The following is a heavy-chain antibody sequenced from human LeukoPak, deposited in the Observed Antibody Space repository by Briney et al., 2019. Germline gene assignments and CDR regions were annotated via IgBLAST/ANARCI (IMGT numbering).Heavy chain of an antibody. CDR2: ISWNSGSI. CDR3: AKDRYCSSTSCSDGAFDI. Sequence: GGSLRLSCAASGFTFDDYAMHWVRQAPGKGLEWVSVISWNSGSIDYADSVKGRFTISRDNAKNSLYLQMNSLRAEDTALYYCAKDRYCSSTSCSDGAFDIWGQGTMVTVSS. V-gene: IGHV3-9*01. J-gene: IGHJ3*02. CDR1: GFTFDDYA. D-gene: IGHD2-2*01.